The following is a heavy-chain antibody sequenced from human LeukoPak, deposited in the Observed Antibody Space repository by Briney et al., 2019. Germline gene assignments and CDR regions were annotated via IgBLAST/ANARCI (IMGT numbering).Heavy chain of an antibody. CDR1: GYTFTSYG. Sequence: ASVKVSCKASGYTFTSYGISWVRQAPGQGLEWMGWISAYNGNTNYAQKLQGRVTMTRDMSTSTVYMELSSLRSEDTAVYYCASRGYSYGWLELYAFDIWGQGTMVTVSS. V-gene: IGHV1-18*01. J-gene: IGHJ3*02. D-gene: IGHD5-18*01. CDR2: ISAYNGNT. CDR3: ASRGYSYGWLELYAFDI.